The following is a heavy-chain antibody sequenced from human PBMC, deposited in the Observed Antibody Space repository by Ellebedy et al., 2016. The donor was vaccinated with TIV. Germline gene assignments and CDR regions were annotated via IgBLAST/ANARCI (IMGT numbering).Heavy chain of an antibody. CDR3: ARAVYGSAPNWFDP. D-gene: IGHD3-10*01. V-gene: IGHV3-23*01. CDR2: ISGSGGST. J-gene: IGHJ5*02. CDR1: GFIVSSNY. Sequence: GESLKISCAASGFIVSSNYMSWVRQAPGKGLEWVSAISGSGGSTYYADSVKGRFTISRDNSKNTLYLQMNSLRAEDTAVYDCARAVYGSAPNWFDPWGQGTLVTVSS.